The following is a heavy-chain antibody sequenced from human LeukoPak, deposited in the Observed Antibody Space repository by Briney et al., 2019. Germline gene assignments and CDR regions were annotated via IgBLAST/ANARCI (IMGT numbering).Heavy chain of an antibody. J-gene: IGHJ4*02. Sequence: GASVKVSCKASGGTFSSYAISWVRQAPGQGLEWMGRIIPILGIANYAQKFQGRVTITADKSTSTAYMELSSLRSEDTAVYYCARAPGSQNFDYWGQGILVTVSS. CDR3: ARAPGSQNFDY. V-gene: IGHV1-69*04. CDR1: GGTFSSYA. CDR2: IIPILGIA.